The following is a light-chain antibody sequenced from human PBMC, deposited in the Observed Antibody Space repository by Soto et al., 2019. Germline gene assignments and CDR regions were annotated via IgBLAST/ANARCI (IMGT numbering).Light chain of an antibody. V-gene: IGKV3-20*01. Sequence: EIVLTQSPGTLSLSPGESATHSCRASQSVSSSYLAWYQQKPGQAPRLLICGASSRATGIPDRFSGSGSGTDFSLTISRLEPEDCAVYYCQQYGSSPPMITFGQGTRLEIK. J-gene: IGKJ5*01. CDR2: GAS. CDR1: QSVSSSY. CDR3: QQYGSSPPMIT.